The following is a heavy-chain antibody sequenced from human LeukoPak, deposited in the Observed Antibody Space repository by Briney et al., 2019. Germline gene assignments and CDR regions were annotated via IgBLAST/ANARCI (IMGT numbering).Heavy chain of an antibody. CDR1: GGSISSYY. V-gene: IGHV4-59*01. D-gene: IGHD6-19*01. CDR2: IYYSGST. Sequence: SETLSLTCTVSGGSISSYYWSWIRQPPGKGLEWIGYIYYSGSTNYNPSLKSRVTISVDTSKNQFSLKLSSVTAADTAVYYCARETPTRSSGFDYWGQGTLVTVSS. J-gene: IGHJ4*02. CDR3: ARETPTRSSGFDY.